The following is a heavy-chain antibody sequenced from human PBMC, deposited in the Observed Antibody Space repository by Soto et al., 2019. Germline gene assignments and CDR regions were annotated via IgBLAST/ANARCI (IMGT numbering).Heavy chain of an antibody. CDR3: ARGFKDSSGYPLFDS. CDR1: RFSFSDYY. V-gene: IGHV3-11*01. CDR2: ISASGSAI. D-gene: IGHD3-22*01. J-gene: IGHJ4*02. Sequence: QVPLVESGGGLVKPGGSLRLSCAASRFSFSDYYMNWIRQAPGKGLEWVSYISASGSAIYYADSVKGRFTVSRDNAKNSLYLQMNSLRAEDTALYYCARGFKDSSGYPLFDSWGQGTLVTVSS.